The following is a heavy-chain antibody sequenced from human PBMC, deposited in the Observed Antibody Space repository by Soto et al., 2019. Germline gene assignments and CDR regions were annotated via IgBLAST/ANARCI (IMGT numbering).Heavy chain of an antibody. CDR2: INPNSGGT. D-gene: IGHD3-16*01. CDR3: ATHRPLDYVYSHCLGGSDAFDF. V-gene: IGHV1-2*04. J-gene: IGHJ3*01. Sequence: GASVKVSCKASGYPFTGYYIHWVRQAPGQGIEWMGWINPNSGGTNYAQKFQGWVTMTRDTSVSTAYMELSRLRSDDTAVYYCATHRPLDYVYSHCLGGSDAFDFWGQGTMVTVSS. CDR1: GYPFTGYY.